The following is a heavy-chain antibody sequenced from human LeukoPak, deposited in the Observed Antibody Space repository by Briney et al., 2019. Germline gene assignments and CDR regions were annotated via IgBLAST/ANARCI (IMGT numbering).Heavy chain of an antibody. CDR2: INAGNGNT. CDR1: GYTFTSYA. J-gene: IGHJ4*02. CDR3: ARDRIIMVRGIEY. D-gene: IGHD3-10*01. Sequence: GASVKVSCKASGYTFTSYAMHWVRQAPGQRLECMGWINAGNGNTKYSQKFQGRVTITRDTSASTAYMELSSLRSEDTAVYYCARDRIIMVRGIEYWGQGTLVTVSS. V-gene: IGHV1-3*01.